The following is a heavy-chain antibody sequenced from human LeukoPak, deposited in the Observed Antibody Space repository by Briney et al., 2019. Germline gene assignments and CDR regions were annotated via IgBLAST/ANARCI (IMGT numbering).Heavy chain of an antibody. J-gene: IGHJ4*02. D-gene: IGHD2-15*01. CDR1: GFTVSSNY. CDR2: ISSSSSYI. Sequence: GGSLRLSCAASGFTVSSNYMSWVRQAPGKGLEWVSSISSSSSYIYYADSVKGRFTISRDNAKNSLYLQMNSLRAEDTAVYYCARGCSGGSCYDWGQGTLVTVSS. CDR3: ARGCSGGSCYD. V-gene: IGHV3-21*01.